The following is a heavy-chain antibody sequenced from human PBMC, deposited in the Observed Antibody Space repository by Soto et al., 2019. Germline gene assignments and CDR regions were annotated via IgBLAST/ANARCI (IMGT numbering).Heavy chain of an antibody. Sequence: PGGSLRLSCAASGFTFSSYGMHWVRQAPGKGLEWVAVIWYDGSNKYYADSVKGRFTISRDNSKNTLYLQMNSLRAEDTAVYYCATGSAEGIAVAGNDYWGQGTLVTVSS. D-gene: IGHD6-19*01. CDR3: ATGSAEGIAVAGNDY. CDR2: IWYDGSNK. CDR1: GFTFSSYG. V-gene: IGHV3-33*01. J-gene: IGHJ4*02.